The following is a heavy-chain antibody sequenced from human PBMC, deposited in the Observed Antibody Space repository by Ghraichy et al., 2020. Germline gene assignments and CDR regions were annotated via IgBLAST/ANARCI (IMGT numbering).Heavy chain of an antibody. Sequence: SQTLSLTCTVSGGSISGYYWSWIRQPPGEGLEWLGDSFSSGTTNYNPSLRSRITISVDTSRNQVSLKLSSVTAADTASYYCTRHPPRGNEGIAFEIWGQGTVVTVSS. CDR1: GGSISGYY. V-gene: IGHV4-59*08. D-gene: IGHD3-10*01. J-gene: IGHJ3*02. CDR2: SFSSGTT. CDR3: TRHPPRGNEGIAFEI.